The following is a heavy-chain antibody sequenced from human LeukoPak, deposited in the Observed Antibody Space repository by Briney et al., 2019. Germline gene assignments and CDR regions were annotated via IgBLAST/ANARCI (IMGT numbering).Heavy chain of an antibody. CDR3: ARRHYYDSSGYYVGAFDI. V-gene: IGHV1-18*01. CDR1: GYTFTSYG. J-gene: IGHJ3*02. D-gene: IGHD3-22*01. CDR2: ISAYNGNT. Sequence: ASVKVSCKASGYTFTSYGISWVRQAPGQGLEWMGWISAYNGNTNYAQKLQGRVTMTTDTSTSTAYMELRSLRSDDTAVYYCARRHYYDSSGYYVGAFDIWGQGTMVTVSS.